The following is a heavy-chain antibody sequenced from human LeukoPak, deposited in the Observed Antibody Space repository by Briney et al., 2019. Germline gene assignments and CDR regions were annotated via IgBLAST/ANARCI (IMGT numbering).Heavy chain of an antibody. CDR2: IRYDGSDK. V-gene: IGHV3-30*02. Sequence: GGSLRLSCAASGFTFSSYGMHWVRQAPGKGLEWVSFIRYDGSDKYYADSVKGRFTISRDNSKNTLYLQMNSLRAEDTAVYYCARTYTRATSAFDIWGQGTMVTVSS. CDR3: ARTYTRATSAFDI. D-gene: IGHD1-26*01. CDR1: GFTFSSYG. J-gene: IGHJ3*02.